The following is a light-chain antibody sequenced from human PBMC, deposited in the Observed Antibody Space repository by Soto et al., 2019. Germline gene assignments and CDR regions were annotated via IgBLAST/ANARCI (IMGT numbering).Light chain of an antibody. CDR2: DVT. CDR3: CSLTTSHTYV. J-gene: IGLJ1*01. V-gene: IGLV2-11*01. CDR1: SSDVGGYNY. Sequence: QSALTQPRSVSGSPGQSVTISCTGTSSDVGGYNYVSWYQHHPGKAPQLIIYDVTKRPSGVPDRFSGSKSGNTASLTISGLQTEDEADYYCCSLTTSHTYVFGSGTKLTVL.